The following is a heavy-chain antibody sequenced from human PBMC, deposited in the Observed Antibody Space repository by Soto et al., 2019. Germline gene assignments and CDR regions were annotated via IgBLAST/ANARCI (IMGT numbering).Heavy chain of an antibody. V-gene: IGHV1-69*01. CDR1: EGTFNSYA. CDR3: ASGASRWYPYFFDS. Sequence: QAQVVQSGAEVRKPGSSVKLSCKASEGTFNSYAIAWVRQAPGQGLEWMGGIIPYYNTLNYAQKFQDRVTIPADHSTNTVYMELSSLRSDDTAVYFCASGASRWYPYFFDSWAQGTLVTVSS. J-gene: IGHJ4*02. CDR2: IIPYYNTL. D-gene: IGHD6-13*01.